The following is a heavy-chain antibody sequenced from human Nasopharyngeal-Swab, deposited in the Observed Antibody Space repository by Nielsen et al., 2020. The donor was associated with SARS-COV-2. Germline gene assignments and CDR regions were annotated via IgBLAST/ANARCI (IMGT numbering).Heavy chain of an antibody. CDR1: GFTFNNYN. V-gene: IGHV3-21*01. CDR2: ISSSSSYI. J-gene: IGHJ6*02. Sequence: GEYLKISCAASGFTFNNYNFNWVRQAPGKGLEWVSSISSSSSYIYYADSVKGRFTISRDNAKNSLYLQMNSLRAEDTAVHYCARDGLDYDFWSAYFMDVWGQGTTVTVSS. D-gene: IGHD3-3*01. CDR3: ARDGLDYDFWSAYFMDV.